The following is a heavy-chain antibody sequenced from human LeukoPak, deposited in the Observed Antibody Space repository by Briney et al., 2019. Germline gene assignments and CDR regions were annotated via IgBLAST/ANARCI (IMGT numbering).Heavy chain of an antibody. CDR2: INPNSGGT. CDR1: GYTFTGYY. D-gene: IGHD6-13*01. J-gene: IGHJ5*02. Sequence: ASVKVSCKASGYTFTGYYMHWVRQAPGQGLEWMGWINPNSGGTNYALKFQGRVTMTRDTPISTAYMELSRLRSDDTAVYYCARDQGYSSSWFDPWGQGTLVTVSS. CDR3: ARDQGYSSSWFDP. V-gene: IGHV1-2*02.